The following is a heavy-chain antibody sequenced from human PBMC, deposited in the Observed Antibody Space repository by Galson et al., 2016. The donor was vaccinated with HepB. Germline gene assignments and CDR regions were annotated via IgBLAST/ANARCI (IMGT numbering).Heavy chain of an antibody. CDR2: FNPSGGGT. Sequence: SVKVSCKASGYTFTIYYIHWVRQAPGQGLEWVGLFNPSGGGTNYAQKFQGRVTMTRDTSTSTVYMDMSSLRSDDTAFYYCARTLAAKGSFDTWGPGSLVTVSS. CDR1: GYTFTIYY. D-gene: IGHD6-25*01. V-gene: IGHV1-46*01. CDR3: ARTLAAKGSFDT. J-gene: IGHJ5*02.